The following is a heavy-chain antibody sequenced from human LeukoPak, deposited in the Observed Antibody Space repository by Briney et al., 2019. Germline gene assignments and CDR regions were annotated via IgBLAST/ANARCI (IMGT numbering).Heavy chain of an antibody. D-gene: IGHD3-22*01. V-gene: IGHV3-48*04. CDR3: ARATYYYDKGYFDY. Sequence: GRSLRLSCAASGFTFSSFSMNWVRQAPGKGLEWVSYISSSGSTIYYADSVKGRFTISRDNAKNSLYLQMNSLRAEDTAVYYCARATYYYDKGYFDYWGQGTLVTVSS. J-gene: IGHJ4*02. CDR1: GFTFSSFS. CDR2: ISSSGSTI.